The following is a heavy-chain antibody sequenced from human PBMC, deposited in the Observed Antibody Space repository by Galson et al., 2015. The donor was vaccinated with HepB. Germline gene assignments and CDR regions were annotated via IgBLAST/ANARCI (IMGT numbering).Heavy chain of an antibody. Sequence: SVKVSCKASGYTFTDSAINWVRQAPGQGLEWMGWINTNTGNPTYAQGFTGRFVFSLDTSVSTAYLQISSLKAEDTAVYYCARGVAVVVYGMDVWGQGTTVTVSS. D-gene: IGHD2-15*01. CDR1: GYTFTDSA. J-gene: IGHJ6*01. V-gene: IGHV7-4-1*02. CDR2: INTNTGNP. CDR3: ARGVAVVVYGMDV.